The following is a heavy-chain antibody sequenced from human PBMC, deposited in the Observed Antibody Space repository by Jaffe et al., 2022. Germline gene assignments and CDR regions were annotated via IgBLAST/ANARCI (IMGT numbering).Heavy chain of an antibody. D-gene: IGHD3-10*01. CDR3: ARDFSYTWTFDY. CDR1: GYTFTDCD. CDR2: IDNNGA. J-gene: IGHJ4*02. V-gene: IGHV1-2*02. Sequence: QVQLVQSGAEVKKPGASVKISCKASGYTFTDCDMHWVRQAPGQGLEWMGRIDNNGADYAQKFQGRVTMTRDTSISTAYMELSGLRSDDTAVYYCARDFSYTWTFDYLGQGTLVTVSS.